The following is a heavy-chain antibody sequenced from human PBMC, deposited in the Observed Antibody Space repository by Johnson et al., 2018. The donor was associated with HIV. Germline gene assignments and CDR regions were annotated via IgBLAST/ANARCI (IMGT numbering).Heavy chain of an antibody. D-gene: IGHD3-22*01. CDR1: GFAVSSNY. Sequence: EVQLVESGGGLVRPGGSLRLSCAASGFAVSSNYMNWVRQTPGKGLEWVSILYSAGSAYYADSVKGRFTISRDNSKNTLYLQMNSLRPEDTAVYYCARAPPYYGGYSFSDAFDIWGQGTMVTVSS. J-gene: IGHJ3*02. CDR2: LYSAGSA. V-gene: IGHV3-66*02. CDR3: ARAPPYYGGYSFSDAFDI.